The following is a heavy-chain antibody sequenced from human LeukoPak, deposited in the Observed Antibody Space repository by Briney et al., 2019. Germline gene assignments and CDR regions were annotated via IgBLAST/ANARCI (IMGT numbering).Heavy chain of an antibody. D-gene: IGHD3-10*01. V-gene: IGHV4-39*01. Sequence: PSETLSLTCTVSGGSISSSSYYWGWIRQPPGKGLEWIGSIYYSGSTYYNPSLKSRVTISVDTSKNQFSLKLSSVTAADTAVYYRARVPIWFGELENWFDPWGQGTLVTVSS. CDR3: ARVPIWFGELENWFDP. J-gene: IGHJ5*02. CDR2: IYYSGST. CDR1: GGSISSSSYY.